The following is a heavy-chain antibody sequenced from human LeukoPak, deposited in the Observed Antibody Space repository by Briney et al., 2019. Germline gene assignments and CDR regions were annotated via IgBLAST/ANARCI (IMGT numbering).Heavy chain of an antibody. J-gene: IGHJ4*02. D-gene: IGHD7-27*01. CDR1: GFSFSSYW. CDR2: IKEDGREK. CDR3: ARDPNWGSPSGYFDY. Sequence: GGSLRLSCVASGFSFSSYWMSWVRQAPGKGLEWVANIKEDGREKYYVDSVKGRFTTSRDNAKNSLYLQMNSLRAEDTAVYYCARDPNWGSPSGYFDYWGQGTLVTVSS. V-gene: IGHV3-7*03.